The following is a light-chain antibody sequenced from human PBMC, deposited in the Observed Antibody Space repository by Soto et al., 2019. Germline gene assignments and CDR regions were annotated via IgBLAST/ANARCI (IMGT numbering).Light chain of an antibody. CDR2: DAS. J-gene: IGKJ1*01. CDR3: QQYNSYSWT. V-gene: IGKV1-5*01. Sequence: DIQMTQSTSTLSASVGDRVTITCRASQSISSWLAWYQQKPGKAPKLLIYDASSLESGVPSRFSGSVSGTEFTLTISSLQPDDFATYYCQQYNSYSWTFGQGTKVEIK. CDR1: QSISSW.